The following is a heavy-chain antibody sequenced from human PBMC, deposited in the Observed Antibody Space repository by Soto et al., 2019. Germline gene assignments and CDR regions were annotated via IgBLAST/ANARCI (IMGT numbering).Heavy chain of an antibody. CDR1: GGSISTYY. D-gene: IGHD4-17*01. J-gene: IGHJ4*02. CDR3: ARDPYGDYVFDF. V-gene: IGHV4-59*01. CDR2: IYYSGST. Sequence: SETLSLTCTVSGGSISTYYWSWIRQPPGKGLEWIGYIYYSGSTNYNPSLKSRVTISVDTSKNQFSLKLSSVTAADTAVYYCARDPYGDYVFDFWGQGTLVTVSS.